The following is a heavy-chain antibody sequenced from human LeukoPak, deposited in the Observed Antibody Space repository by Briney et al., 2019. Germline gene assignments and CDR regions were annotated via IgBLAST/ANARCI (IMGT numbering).Heavy chain of an antibody. V-gene: IGHV1-46*01. CDR2: SNPSGDST. CDR3: ARGLEWSLKGDFDY. CDR1: GYTFTNYY. Sequence: ASVKVSCKASGYTFTNYYIHWVRQAPGHGLEWMGISNPSGDSTNYAQKFQGRVTMTRGTSTSTVYMDLSSLRSEDTAVYYCARGLEWSLKGDFDYWGQGTLVAVSS. D-gene: IGHD3-3*01. J-gene: IGHJ4*02.